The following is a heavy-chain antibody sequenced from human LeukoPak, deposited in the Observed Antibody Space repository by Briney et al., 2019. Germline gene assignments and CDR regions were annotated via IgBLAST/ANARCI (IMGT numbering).Heavy chain of an antibody. CDR1: GYTFTCHY. CDR2: INPNSGGT. CDR3: ARVGHTSGWDFDY. D-gene: IGHD6-19*01. J-gene: IGHJ4*02. Sequence: ASVKVSCKASGYTFTCHYIHWVRQAPGQGLEWMGFINPNSGGTNYAQKFQGRVTMTRDTSITTAYMELRRVTSDDTAVYYCARVGHTSGWDFDYWGQGTLVTVSS. V-gene: IGHV1-2*02.